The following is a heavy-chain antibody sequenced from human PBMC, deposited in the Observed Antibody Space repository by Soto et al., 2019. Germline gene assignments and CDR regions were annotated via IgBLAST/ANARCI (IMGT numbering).Heavy chain of an antibody. CDR3: AKDHLGGAVADSFDY. D-gene: IGHD6-19*01. V-gene: IGHV3-23*01. J-gene: IGHJ4*02. CDR2: VTSGGTTT. CDR1: GFTFNGYA. Sequence: EVQLLESGGGLVQPGGSLRLSCTASGFTFNGYAMNWVRQAPGKGLEWVSAVTSGGTTTYYADSVKGRFTISRDNSRSTVYLQMNRLGVEDTAIYYCAKDHLGGAVADSFDYGGRGTLVTVSS.